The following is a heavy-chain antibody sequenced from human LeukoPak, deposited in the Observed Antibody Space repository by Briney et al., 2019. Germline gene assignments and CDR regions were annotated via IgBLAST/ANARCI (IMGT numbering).Heavy chain of an antibody. CDR3: AKDFYGMDV. J-gene: IGHJ6*02. CDR2: IKQDGSEK. Sequence: QPGGSLRLSCAASGFTFSSYWMSWVRQAPGKGLEWVANIKQDGSEKYYVDSVKGRFTISRDNSKNTLYLQMNSLRAEDTAVYYCAKDFYGMDVWGQGTTVTVSS. V-gene: IGHV3-7*01. CDR1: GFTFSSYW.